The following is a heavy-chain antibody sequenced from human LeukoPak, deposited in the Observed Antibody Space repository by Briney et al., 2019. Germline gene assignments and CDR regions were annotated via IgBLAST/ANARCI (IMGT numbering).Heavy chain of an antibody. CDR2: INPNSGGT. CDR3: ARDFVVVPAAQFDP. D-gene: IGHD2-2*01. V-gene: IGHV1-2*02. J-gene: IGHJ5*02. CDR1: GYTFTGYY. Sequence: ASVKVSCKASGYTFTGYYMHWVRQAPGQGLEWMGWINPNSGGTNYAQKFQGRVTMTRDTSINTAYMELSRLRSDDTAVYYCARDFVVVPAAQFDPWGQGTLVTVSS.